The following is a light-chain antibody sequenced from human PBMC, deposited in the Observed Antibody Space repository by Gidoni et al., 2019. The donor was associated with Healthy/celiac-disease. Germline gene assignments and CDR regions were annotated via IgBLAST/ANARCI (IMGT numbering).Light chain of an antibody. CDR3: CSYAGSLVV. CDR1: SSDVGGYNY. Sequence: QSALTQPLSVSGSPGQSVTISCTGTSSDVGGYNYVSWYQQHPGKAPKLMIYDVSKRPSGVPDRFSGSKSGNTASLTISGLQAEDEADYYCCSYAGSLVVFGGGTKLTVL. CDR2: DVS. V-gene: IGLV2-11*01. J-gene: IGLJ2*01.